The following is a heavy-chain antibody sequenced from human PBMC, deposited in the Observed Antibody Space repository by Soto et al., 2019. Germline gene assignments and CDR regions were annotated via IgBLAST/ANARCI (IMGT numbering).Heavy chain of an antibody. Sequence: EVQLVQSGAEVKKPGESLKIACKGSGYSFTYDWIGWVRQVPGKGLEWMGIIYPDDSDTRYSPSFQGQVNISADKSITTAYLQWSSLKASDTAMYYCARRGRVRGHFDYWGQGTLVTVSS. CDR1: GYSFTYDW. J-gene: IGHJ4*02. D-gene: IGHD1-26*01. CDR3: ARRGRVRGHFDY. CDR2: IYPDDSDT. V-gene: IGHV5-51*01.